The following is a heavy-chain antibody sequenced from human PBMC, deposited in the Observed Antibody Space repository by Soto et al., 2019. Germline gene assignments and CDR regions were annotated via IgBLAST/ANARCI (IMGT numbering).Heavy chain of an antibody. Sequence: QVQLVEAGGVVVQPGRSLRLSCAATGFIFSSYGMHWGRQAPGKGLEWVAVMWSEGGDKHYADSVKGRFTISRDNSKNTLYLQMNSLRAEDTAVYYCARDPPDDTSGYFSLDYWGQGTLVTVSS. CDR2: MWSEGGDK. CDR3: ARDPPDDTSGYFSLDY. CDR1: GFIFSSYG. D-gene: IGHD3-22*01. J-gene: IGHJ4*02. V-gene: IGHV3-33*01.